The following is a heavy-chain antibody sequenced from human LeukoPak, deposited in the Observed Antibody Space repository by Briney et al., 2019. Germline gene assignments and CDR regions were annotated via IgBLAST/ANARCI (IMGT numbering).Heavy chain of an antibody. D-gene: IGHD2-21*02. CDR3: ARHAYCGGDCFGGAFEI. J-gene: IGHJ3*02. Sequence: PSETLSLTCTVSGGSISYYYGMWIRQPPGKGLEWIGYFYYSGSTSYNPSLKSRVTISLDTSKQQFSLKLNSVTAADTAVYYCARHAYCGGDCFGGAFEIWGQGTMVTVSS. CDR2: FYYSGST. CDR1: GGSISYYY. V-gene: IGHV4-59*08.